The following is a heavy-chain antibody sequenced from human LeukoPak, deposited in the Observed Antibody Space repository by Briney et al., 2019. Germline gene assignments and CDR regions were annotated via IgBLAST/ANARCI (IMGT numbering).Heavy chain of an antibody. CDR3: ARDCERGYSHGLC. CDR2: ISGSGGST. V-gene: IGHV3-23*01. D-gene: IGHD5-18*01. Sequence: GGSLRLSCAASGFTFSSYGMSWVRQAPGKGLEWVSAISGSGGSTYYADSVKGRFIISRDNAKNSVYLQMNSLRAEDTAVYYCARDCERGYSHGLCWGQGTLVTVSS. J-gene: IGHJ4*02. CDR1: GFTFSSYG.